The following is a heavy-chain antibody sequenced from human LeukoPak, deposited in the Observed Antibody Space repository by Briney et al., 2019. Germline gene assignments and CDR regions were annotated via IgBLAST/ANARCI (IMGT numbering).Heavy chain of an antibody. D-gene: IGHD5-24*01. CDR1: GFTFRSSA. CDR3: AKSGYNRFDY. CDR2: ISGSGSGGST. Sequence: GGSLRLSCGASGFTFRSSAMSWVRQAPGKGLEWVSRISGSGSGGSTYYADSVKGRFTISRDNSKNRLYLQMNSLRAEDKAVYYCAKSGYNRFDYWGQGTLVTVSS. J-gene: IGHJ4*02. V-gene: IGHV3-23*01.